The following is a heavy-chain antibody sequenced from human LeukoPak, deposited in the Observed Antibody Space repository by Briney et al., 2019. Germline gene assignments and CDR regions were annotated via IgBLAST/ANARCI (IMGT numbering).Heavy chain of an antibody. V-gene: IGHV1-18*01. J-gene: IGHJ4*02. CDR1: GYTFTSYG. D-gene: IGHD4-17*01. Sequence: GASVKVSCKASGYTFTSYGISWVRQAPGQGLEWMGWISAYNGNTNYAQKLQGRVTMTTDTSTSTAYMELRSLRSDDTAVYYCAKEIWPTVTTPGHTHFDYWGQGTLVTVSS. CDR3: AKEIWPTVTTPGHTHFDY. CDR2: ISAYNGNT.